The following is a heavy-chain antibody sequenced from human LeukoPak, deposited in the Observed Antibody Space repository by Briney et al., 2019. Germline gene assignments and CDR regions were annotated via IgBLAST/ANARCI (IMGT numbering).Heavy chain of an antibody. J-gene: IGHJ6*02. CDR2: ISSNSNYI. V-gene: IGHV3-21*01. CDR1: GFTFSTYS. D-gene: IGHD4-17*01. Sequence: GGSLRLSCAASGFTFSTYSMNWVRQAPGKGLEWVSSISSNSNYIYYADSLKGRFTISRDNAKNSLYLQMNSLRAEDTAVYYCAKDLYGDYFKAFYYYGMDVWGQGTTVTVSS. CDR3: AKDLYGDYFKAFYYYGMDV.